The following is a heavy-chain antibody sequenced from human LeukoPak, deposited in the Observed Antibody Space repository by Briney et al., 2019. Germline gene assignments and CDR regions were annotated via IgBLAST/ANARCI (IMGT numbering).Heavy chain of an antibody. V-gene: IGHV1-8*01. CDR1: GYTFTSYD. CDR2: MNPNSGNT. Sequence: ASVKVSCKASGYTFTSYDINWVRQATGQELEWMGWMNPNSGNTGYAQKLQGRVTMTRNTSISTAYMELSSLRSEDTAVYYCARGRTVRIAAAAYPLGYWGQGTLVTVSS. CDR3: ARGRTVRIAAAAYPLGY. J-gene: IGHJ4*02. D-gene: IGHD6-13*01.